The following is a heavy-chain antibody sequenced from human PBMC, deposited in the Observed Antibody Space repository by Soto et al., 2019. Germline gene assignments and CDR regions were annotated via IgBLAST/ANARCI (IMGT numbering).Heavy chain of an antibody. CDR3: ASDPFSYASAY. D-gene: IGHD3-16*01. V-gene: IGHV3-11*01. CDR2: ISSGGSTM. Sequence: PXWSPRLSCAAGGFTFNDPYITWIRQATGKGLEWVSKISSGGSTMYYADSVKGRFTVSRDNAKNSVYLQMDSLRAEDTAVYYCASDPFSYASAYWGQGSLVTVCS. CDR1: GFTFNDPY. J-gene: IGHJ1*01.